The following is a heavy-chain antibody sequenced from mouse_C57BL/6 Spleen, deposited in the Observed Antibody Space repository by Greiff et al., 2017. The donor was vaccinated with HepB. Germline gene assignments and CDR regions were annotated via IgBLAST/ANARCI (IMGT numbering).Heavy chain of an antibody. CDR3: ARAYYSNEAWFAY. V-gene: IGHV1-69*01. J-gene: IGHJ3*01. CDR1: GYTFTSYW. D-gene: IGHD2-5*01. Sequence: QVQLKQPGAELVMPGASVKLSCKASGYTFTSYWMHWVKQRPGQGLEWIGEIDPSDSYTNYNQKFKGKSTLTVDKSSSTAYMQLSSLTSEDSAVYYCARAYYSNEAWFAYWGQGTLVTVSA. CDR2: IDPSDSYT.